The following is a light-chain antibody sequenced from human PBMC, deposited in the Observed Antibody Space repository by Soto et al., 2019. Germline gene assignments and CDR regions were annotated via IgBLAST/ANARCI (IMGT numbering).Light chain of an antibody. CDR3: QQYSNWPPIT. V-gene: IGKV3-15*01. Sequence: EIVMTQSPATLSVSPGERATLSCRASQSVSSNLAWYQQKPGQAPRLLTYGAFTSASGIPARFSGSGSGSEFTLTISSLQSEDFAVYYCQQYSNWPPITFGQGTRLEIK. CDR1: QSVSSN. CDR2: GAF. J-gene: IGKJ5*01.